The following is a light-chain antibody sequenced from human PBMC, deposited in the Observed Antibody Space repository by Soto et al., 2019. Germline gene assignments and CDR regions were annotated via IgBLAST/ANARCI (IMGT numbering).Light chain of an antibody. J-gene: IGKJ2*01. Sequence: EIVMTQSPATLSVSPGERATLSCRASQSVSSNLAWYQHKPGQAPRLLIYGASTRATGIPARFSGSGSGTEFTLTISSLQSEDFAVYYCQQYKNWPNTFGQGTKLEIK. CDR1: QSVSSN. CDR3: QQYKNWPNT. CDR2: GAS. V-gene: IGKV3-15*01.